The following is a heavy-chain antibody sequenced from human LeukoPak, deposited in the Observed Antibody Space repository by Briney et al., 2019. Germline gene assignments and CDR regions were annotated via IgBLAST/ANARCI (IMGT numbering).Heavy chain of an antibody. CDR2: ISSSGSTI. CDR1: GFTFSSYE. D-gene: IGHD5-18*01. J-gene: IGHJ4*02. V-gene: IGHV3-48*03. Sequence: PGGSLRLSCAASGFTFSSYEMNWVRQAPGKGLEWVSYISSSGSTIYYADSVKGRFTISRDNAKNSLYLQMNSLRAEDTAVYYCAREFSGGYSYGPVGYWGQGTLVTVSS. CDR3: AREFSGGYSYGPVGY.